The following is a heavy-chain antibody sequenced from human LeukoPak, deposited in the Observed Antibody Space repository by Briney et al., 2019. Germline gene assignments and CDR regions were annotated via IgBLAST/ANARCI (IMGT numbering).Heavy chain of an antibody. Sequence: GGSLRLSCAASGFTFSSYAMSWVRQAPGKGLEWVGRIKSKTDGGTTDYAAPVKGRFTISRDDSKNTLYLQMNSLKTEDTAVYYCTLEDFGVGGVDYWGQGTLVTVSS. CDR2: IKSKTDGGTT. CDR3: TLEDFGVGGVDY. J-gene: IGHJ4*02. D-gene: IGHD3-3*01. CDR1: GFTFSSYA. V-gene: IGHV3-15*01.